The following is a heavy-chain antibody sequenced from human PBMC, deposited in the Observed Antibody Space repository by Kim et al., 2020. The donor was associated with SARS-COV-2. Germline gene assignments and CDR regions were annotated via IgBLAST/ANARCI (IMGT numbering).Heavy chain of an antibody. J-gene: IGHJ4*02. CDR2: VSSSGDTT. CDR1: GFTFSSFA. Sequence: GGSLRLSCAASGFTFSSFAMTWVRQAPGKGLESVSVVSSSGDTTYYADSVKGRFTISRDNSKNTLYLQMNSLRAEDTAVYYCTKDGSGYSNWGQGTLVTV. CDR3: TKDGSGYSN. V-gene: IGHV3-23*01. D-gene: IGHD3-22*01.